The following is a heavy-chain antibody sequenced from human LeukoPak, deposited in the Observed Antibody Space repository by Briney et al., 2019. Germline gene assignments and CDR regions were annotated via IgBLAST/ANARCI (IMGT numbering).Heavy chain of an antibody. D-gene: IGHD2-2*01. CDR1: GGSISSYY. CDR3: AREGELPAAMKLYYFDY. V-gene: IGHV4-4*07. J-gene: IGHJ4*02. CDR2: IYTSGST. Sequence: SSETLSLTCTVSGGSISSYYWSWIRQPAGKGLEWIGRIYTSGSTNYNPSLKSRVTMLVDTSKNQFSLKLSSVTAADTAVYYCAREGELPAAMKLYYFDYWGQGTLVTVSS.